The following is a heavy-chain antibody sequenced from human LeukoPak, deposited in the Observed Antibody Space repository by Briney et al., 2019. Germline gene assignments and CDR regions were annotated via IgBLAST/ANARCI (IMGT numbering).Heavy chain of an antibody. V-gene: IGHV1-8*03. Sequence: GASVKVSCKASGYTFTSYDINWVRQATGQGLEWMGWMNPNSGNTGYAQKFQGRVTITRNTSISTAYMELSSLRSEDTAVYYCARGSRTFITIFGVVIRGNDYYYYMDVWGKGNTVTVSS. CDR3: ARGSRTFITIFGVVIRGNDYYYYMDV. CDR1: GYTFTSYD. D-gene: IGHD3-3*01. J-gene: IGHJ6*03. CDR2: MNPNSGNT.